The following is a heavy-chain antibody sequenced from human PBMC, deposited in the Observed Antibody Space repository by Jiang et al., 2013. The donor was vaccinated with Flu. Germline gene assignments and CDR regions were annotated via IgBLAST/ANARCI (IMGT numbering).Heavy chain of an antibody. CDR3: ASLGYGDY. D-gene: IGHD5-12*01. J-gene: IGHJ4*02. V-gene: IGHV4-34*01. CDR1: GGSFSGYY. CDR2: INHSGST. Sequence: LLKPSETLSLTCAVYGGSFSGYYWSWIRQPPGKGLEWIGEINHSGSTNYNLSLKSRVTISVDTSKNQFSLKLSSVTAADTAVYYCASLGYGDYWGQGTLVTVSS.